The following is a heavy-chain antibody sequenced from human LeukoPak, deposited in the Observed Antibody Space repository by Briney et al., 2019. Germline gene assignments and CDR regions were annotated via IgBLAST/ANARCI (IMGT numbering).Heavy chain of an antibody. CDR3: ARGGYYGSGVFDY. Sequence: PSETLSLTCTVSGGSIRSSYYYWGWIRQPPGKGLEWIGSIYDSGSTYYNPSLKSRVTISVDKSKNQFSLKLSSVTAADTAVYYCARGGYYGSGVFDYWGQGTLVTVSS. CDR1: GGSIRSSYYY. V-gene: IGHV4-39*07. D-gene: IGHD3-10*01. J-gene: IGHJ4*02. CDR2: IYDSGST.